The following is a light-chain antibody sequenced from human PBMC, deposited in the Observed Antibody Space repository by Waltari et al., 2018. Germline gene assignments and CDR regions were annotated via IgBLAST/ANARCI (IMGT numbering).Light chain of an antibody. Sequence: IQMTQSPSTLSASVGDRVTLTCRASESVKNNLAWYLQKPGKAPKALIHKSSLLESGVPLRFSGSGYGTEFTLSISSLQPDDFATYYCQQYNTLPVTFGGGTTVEI. CDR2: KSS. CDR1: ESVKNN. V-gene: IGKV1-5*03. CDR3: QQYNTLPVT. J-gene: IGKJ4*01.